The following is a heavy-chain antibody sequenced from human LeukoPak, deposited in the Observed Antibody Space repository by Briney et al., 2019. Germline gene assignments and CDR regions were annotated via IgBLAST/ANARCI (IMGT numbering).Heavy chain of an antibody. CDR2: IYPGDSDS. J-gene: IGHJ3*01. CDR3: ARGHHVVVATATWASDAFDL. V-gene: IGHV5-51*01. CDR1: GYNFTSYW. Sequence: GESLKISCKGSGYNFTSYWIGWVRQMPGKGLEWMGIIYPGDSDSRLSPSLQGQVTISADKSISTAYLQWNSLKASDTAMYYCARGHHVVVATATWASDAFDLWGQGTMVTVSS. D-gene: IGHD2-21*02.